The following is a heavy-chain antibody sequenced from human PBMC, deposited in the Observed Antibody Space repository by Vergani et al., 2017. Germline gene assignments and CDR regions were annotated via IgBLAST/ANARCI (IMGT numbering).Heavy chain of an antibody. Sequence: QVQLVQSGAEVKKPGSSVKVSCKASGGTFSSYAISWVRQAPGQGLEWMGGIIPIFGTANYAQKFQGRVTITADESTSTAYMGLSSLRSEDTAVYYCARDATRYCSSTSCYNDGMDYWGQGTLVTVSS. J-gene: IGHJ4*02. D-gene: IGHD2-2*02. V-gene: IGHV1-69*01. CDR1: GGTFSSYA. CDR2: IIPIFGTA. CDR3: ARDATRYCSSTSCYNDGMDY.